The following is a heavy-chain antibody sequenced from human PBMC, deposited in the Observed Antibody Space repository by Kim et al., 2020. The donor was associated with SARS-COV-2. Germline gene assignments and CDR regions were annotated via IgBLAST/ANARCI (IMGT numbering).Heavy chain of an antibody. Sequence: NKYYADSVKGRFTISRDNSKNKLYLQMNSLRAEDTAVYYCAKDGFGAFDIWGQGTMVTVSS. CDR3: AKDGFGAFDI. CDR2: NK. D-gene: IGHD3-10*01. J-gene: IGHJ3*02. V-gene: IGHV3-30*02.